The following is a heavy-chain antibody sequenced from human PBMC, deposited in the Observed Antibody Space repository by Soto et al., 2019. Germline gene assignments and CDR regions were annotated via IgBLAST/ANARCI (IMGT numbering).Heavy chain of an antibody. CDR3: ARVRLDVLRFLEWLPPFDY. CDR1: GFTFSSYS. D-gene: IGHD3-3*01. CDR2: ISSSSSYI. V-gene: IGHV3-21*01. J-gene: IGHJ4*02. Sequence: GGSLRLSCAASGFTFSSYSMNWVRQAPGKGLEWVSSISSSSSYIYYADSVKGRFTISRDNAKNSLYLQMNSLRAEDTAVYYCARVRLDVLRFLEWLPPFDYWGQGTLVTVSS.